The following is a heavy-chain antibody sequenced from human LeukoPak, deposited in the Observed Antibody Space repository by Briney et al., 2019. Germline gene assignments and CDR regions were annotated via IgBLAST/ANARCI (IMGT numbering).Heavy chain of an antibody. CDR2: IYSGGST. CDR1: GFTVSSNY. D-gene: IGHD1-26*01. J-gene: IGHJ4*02. CDR3: ARARVSGSSVFDY. V-gene: IGHV3-66*01. Sequence: GGSLRLSCAASGFTVSSNYMSWVRQAPGKGLEWVSVIYSGGSTYCADSVKGRFTISRDNSKNTLYLQMNSLRAEDTAVYYCARARVSGSSVFDYWGQGTLVTVSS.